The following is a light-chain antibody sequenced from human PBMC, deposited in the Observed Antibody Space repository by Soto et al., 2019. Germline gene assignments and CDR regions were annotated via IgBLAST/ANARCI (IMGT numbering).Light chain of an antibody. Sequence: EIVMTQSPATLSVSPGERATLSCRASQSVYSNLAWYKQKPGQAPRLLIFGASTEAAGISARFGGSGSGTESTLTISSLQSEDFAVYYCQQYHNWPWTFGQGTKVEIK. J-gene: IGKJ1*01. V-gene: IGKV3-15*01. CDR2: GAS. CDR1: QSVYSN. CDR3: QQYHNWPWT.